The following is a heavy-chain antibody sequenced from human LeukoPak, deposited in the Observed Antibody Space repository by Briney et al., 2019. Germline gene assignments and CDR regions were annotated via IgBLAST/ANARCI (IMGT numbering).Heavy chain of an antibody. CDR1: GFTFSDYY. D-gene: IGHD4-17*01. Sequence: PGGSLRLSCAASGFTFSDYYMSWIRQAPWKGLEWVSYISSSGGTIYYADSVKGRFTISRDNAKNSLYLQMNSLRAEDTAVYYCARDPYGDYYFDYWGQGTLVTVSS. CDR3: ARDPYGDYYFDY. V-gene: IGHV3-11*01. CDR2: ISSSGGTI. J-gene: IGHJ4*02.